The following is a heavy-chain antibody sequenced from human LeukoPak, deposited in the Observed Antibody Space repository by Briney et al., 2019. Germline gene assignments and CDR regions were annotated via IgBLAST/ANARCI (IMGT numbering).Heavy chain of an antibody. CDR3: ARRAEAYGGYYTTAFDY. CDR1: GFTFSSYE. D-gene: IGHD5-12*01. J-gene: IGHJ4*02. Sequence: PGGSLRLSCAASGFTFSSYEMNWVRQAPGKGLEWVSYISSSGSTIYYADSVKGRFTISRDNAKNSLYLQMNSLRAEDTAVYYCARRAEAYGGYYTTAFDYWGQGTLVTVSS. V-gene: IGHV3-48*03. CDR2: ISSSGSTI.